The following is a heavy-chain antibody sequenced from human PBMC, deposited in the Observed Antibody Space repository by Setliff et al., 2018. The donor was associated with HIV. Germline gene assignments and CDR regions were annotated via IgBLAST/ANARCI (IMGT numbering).Heavy chain of an antibody. CDR2: MNPNSGNT. D-gene: IGHD3-22*01. J-gene: IGHJ6*03. V-gene: IGHV1-8*02. Sequence: ASVKVSCKASGYPFSSYDINWVRQATGQGLEWMGWMNPNSGNTGYAQKFQGRVTMTRDTSIGTAYMELNNLKFEDTAVYYCARARRDSYDRGRRNHYYIDVWGKGTPVTVSS. CDR1: GYPFSSYD. CDR3: ARARRDSYDRGRRNHYYIDV.